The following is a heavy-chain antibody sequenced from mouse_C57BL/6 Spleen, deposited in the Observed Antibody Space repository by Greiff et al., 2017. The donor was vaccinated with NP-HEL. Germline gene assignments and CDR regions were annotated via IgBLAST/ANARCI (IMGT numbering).Heavy chain of an antibody. CDR1: GYSFTDYN. J-gene: IGHJ4*01. V-gene: IGHV1-39*01. CDR2: ITPNYGTT. D-gene: IGHD1-1*01. Sequence: VQLQQSGPELVKPGASVKISCKASGYSFTDYNMNWVKQSNGKSLEWIGVITPNYGTTSYNQKFKGKATLTVDQSSSTAYMQLNSLTSEDSAVYYCARIYYYGSSYVEYAMDYWGQGTSVTVSS. CDR3: ARIYYYGSSYVEYAMDY.